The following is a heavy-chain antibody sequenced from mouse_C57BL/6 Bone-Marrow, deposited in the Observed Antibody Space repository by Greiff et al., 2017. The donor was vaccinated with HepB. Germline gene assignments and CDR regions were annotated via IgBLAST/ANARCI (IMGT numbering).Heavy chain of an antibody. CDR1: GFTFSSYA. Sequence: EVQRVESGGGLVKPGGSLKLSCAASGFTFSSYAMSWVRQTPEKRLEWVATISDGGSYTYYPDNVKGRFTISRDNAKNNLYLQMSHLKSEDTAMYYVAHHYYGSSYDAMDYWGQGTSVTVSS. D-gene: IGHD1-1*01. J-gene: IGHJ4*01. V-gene: IGHV5-4*01. CDR3: AHHYYGSSYDAMDY. CDR2: ISDGGSYT.